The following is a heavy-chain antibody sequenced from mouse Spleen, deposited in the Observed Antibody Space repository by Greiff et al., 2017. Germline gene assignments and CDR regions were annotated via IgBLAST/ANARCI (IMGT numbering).Heavy chain of an antibody. J-gene: IGHJ2*01. Sequence: VQLKQSGAELVKPGASVKLSCTASGFNIKDTYMPWVKQRPEQGLEWIGRIDPANGNTKYDPKFQGKATITADTSSNTAYLQLSSLTSEDTAVYYCASLDGNYGYWGQGTTLTVSS. CDR3: ASLDGNYGY. CDR1: GFNIKDTY. CDR2: IDPANGNT. V-gene: IGHV14-3*02. D-gene: IGHD2-1*01.